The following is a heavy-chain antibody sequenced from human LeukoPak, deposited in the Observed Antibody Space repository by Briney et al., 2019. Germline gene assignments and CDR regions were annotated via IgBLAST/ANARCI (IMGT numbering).Heavy chain of an antibody. CDR1: GGSFSGVF. V-gene: IGHV4-34*01. Sequence: SETPSPTRAVYGGSFSGVFWGWVRQFPGKGLEWIGEINHGGSTTYNPSLKSRVTISVDTSKNQFSLKLSSVTAADTAVYYCARDRRIAVAEGWGQGTLVTVSS. CDR3: ARDRRIAVAEG. CDR2: INHGGST. D-gene: IGHD6-19*01. J-gene: IGHJ4*02.